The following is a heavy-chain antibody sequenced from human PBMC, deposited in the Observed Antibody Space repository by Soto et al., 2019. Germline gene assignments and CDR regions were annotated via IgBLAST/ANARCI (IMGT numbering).Heavy chain of an antibody. CDR2: ISGTGNSA. D-gene: IGHD2-2*01. CDR1: GFTFSNHA. V-gene: IGHV3-23*01. CDR3: AKNDGVTSTCKVVDP. J-gene: IGHJ5*02. Sequence: EVQLLESGGGLVQPRGSLRLSCTASGFTFSNHAMSWVRQAPGKGLEWVSAISGTGNSASHAHSVQGRFIISRDNSKNTQLLQMISLSAEETATDYCAKNDGVTSTCKVVDPWGQGTLVTVSS.